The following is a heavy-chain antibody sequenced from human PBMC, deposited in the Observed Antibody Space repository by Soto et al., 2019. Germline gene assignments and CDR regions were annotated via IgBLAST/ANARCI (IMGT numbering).Heavy chain of an antibody. D-gene: IGHD2-15*01. CDR1: GGTFSSYT. V-gene: IGHV1-69*02. J-gene: IGHJ3*02. CDR2: IIPILGIA. Sequence: GASVKVSCKASGGTFSSYTISWVRQAPGQGLEWMGRIIPILGIANYAQKFQGRVTITADKSTSTAYMELSSLRSEDTAVYYCARRKVVAATLDAFDIWGQGTMVTVSS. CDR3: ARRKVVAATLDAFDI.